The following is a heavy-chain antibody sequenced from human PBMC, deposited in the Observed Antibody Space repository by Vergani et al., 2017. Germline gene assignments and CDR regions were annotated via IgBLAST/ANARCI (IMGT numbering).Heavy chain of an antibody. Sequence: QLQLQESDPGLVKPSETLSLTCTVSGGSIRSTFYYWGWIRQPPGKGLEWIGTIYYSGSTYYNPSLKSRVTISVDTSKNQFSLKLNSVTAEDTAVYYCARHKEQLVPGNYYYYYYMDVWGKGTTVTVSS. J-gene: IGHJ6*03. CDR3: ARHKEQLVPGNYYYYYYMDV. D-gene: IGHD6-13*01. V-gene: IGHV4-39*01. CDR2: IYYSGST. CDR1: GGSIRSTFYY.